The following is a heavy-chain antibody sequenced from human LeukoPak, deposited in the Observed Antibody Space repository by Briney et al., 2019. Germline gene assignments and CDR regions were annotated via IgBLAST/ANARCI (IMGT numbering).Heavy chain of an antibody. CDR3: AAASAFSSSWRS. J-gene: IGHJ5*02. D-gene: IGHD6-13*01. CDR1: GFTFSSYS. V-gene: IGHV3-48*01. Sequence: PGGFLRLSCAASGFTFSSYSMNWVRQAPGKGPEWVAYITASDTTKYYADSVKGRFTISRDNAKKSLFLQMNSLRAEDTAVYYCAAASAFSSSWRSWGQGTVVSVSS. CDR2: ITASDTTK.